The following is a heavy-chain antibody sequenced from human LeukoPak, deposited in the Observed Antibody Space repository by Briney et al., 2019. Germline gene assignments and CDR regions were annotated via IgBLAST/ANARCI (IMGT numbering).Heavy chain of an antibody. CDR1: GFNFSTYS. V-gene: IGHV3-21*01. J-gene: IGHJ4*02. CDR3: AKDRGNYDSSGYYYVLDY. CDR2: IDISGLYI. Sequence: GGSLRLSCATSGFNFSTYSMTWLRQAPGKGLEWVSSIDISGLYIYYADSVRGRFTISRDNAKNTLYLQMNSLRAEDTAVYYCAKDRGNYDSSGYYYVLDYWGQGTLVTVSS. D-gene: IGHD3-22*01.